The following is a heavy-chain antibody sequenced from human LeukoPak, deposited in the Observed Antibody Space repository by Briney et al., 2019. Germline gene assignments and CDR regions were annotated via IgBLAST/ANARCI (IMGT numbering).Heavy chain of an antibody. V-gene: IGHV1-24*01. CDR3: ATLPGCSSTSCYFWFDP. Sequence: ASVKVSCKVSGYTLTELSMHWVRQAPGKGLEWMGGFDPEDGETIYAQKFQGRVTMTEDTSTDTAYMELSSLRSEDTAVYYCATLPGCSSTSCYFWFDPWGQGTLVTVSS. J-gene: IGHJ5*02. CDR1: GYTLTELS. CDR2: FDPEDGET. D-gene: IGHD2-2*01.